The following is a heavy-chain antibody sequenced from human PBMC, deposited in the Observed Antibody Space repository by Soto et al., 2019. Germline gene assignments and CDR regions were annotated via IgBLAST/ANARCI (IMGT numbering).Heavy chain of an antibody. CDR3: ARAFSGYDLEMVLGY. D-gene: IGHD5-12*01. Sequence: EVQLLESGGGLVQPGGSLRLSCAASGFTFSSYAMSWVRQAPGKGLEWVTDISGSGGSTYYADSVKGRFTISIDNSKNTLYLQMNSLRAADTAVYYCARAFSGYDLEMVLGYWGQGTLVAVSS. CDR2: ISGSGGST. CDR1: GFTFSSYA. V-gene: IGHV3-23*01. J-gene: IGHJ4*02.